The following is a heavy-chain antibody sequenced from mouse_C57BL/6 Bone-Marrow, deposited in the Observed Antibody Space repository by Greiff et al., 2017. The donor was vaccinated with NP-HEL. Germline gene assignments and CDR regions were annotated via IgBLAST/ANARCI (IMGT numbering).Heavy chain of an antibody. CDR3: TTNGVAWFAY. V-gene: IGHV14-4*01. CDR2: IDPENGDT. Sequence: PLQQSGAELVRPGASVKLSCTASGFNIKDDYMHWVKQRPEQGLEWIGWIDPENGDTEYASKFQGKATITADTSSNTAYLQLSSLTSEDTAVYYCTTNGVAWFAYWGQGTLVTVSA. J-gene: IGHJ3*01. D-gene: IGHD1-1*02. CDR1: GFNIKDDY.